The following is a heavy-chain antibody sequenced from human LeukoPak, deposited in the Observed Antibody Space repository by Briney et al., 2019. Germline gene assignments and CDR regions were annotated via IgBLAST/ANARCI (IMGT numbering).Heavy chain of an antibody. CDR1: GFSVTANH. CDR3: VRGLYYFDY. J-gene: IGHJ4*02. CDR2: IYSGRTT. Sequence: GGSLRLSCAASGFSVTANHMSWVRQAPGKGLEWVSVIYSGRTTYYSDSVKGRFTISRDHSKNTLYLQMDSLRAEDTAFYYCVRGLYYFDYWGQGTLVTVSS. V-gene: IGHV3-53*01. D-gene: IGHD2-8*01.